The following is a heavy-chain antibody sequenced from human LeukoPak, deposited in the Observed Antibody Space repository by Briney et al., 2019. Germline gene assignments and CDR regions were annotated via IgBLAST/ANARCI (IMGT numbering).Heavy chain of an antibody. CDR3: VSFYETY. Sequence: GGSLRLSCAASGNYWMHWVRQAPGKGLVWVSHINSDGSWTSYADSVKGRFTISKDNAKNTVYLQMNSLRAEDTAVYYCVSFYETYRGRGTLVTVSS. V-gene: IGHV3-74*01. D-gene: IGHD2/OR15-2a*01. CDR1: GNYW. CDR2: INSDGSWT. J-gene: IGHJ4*02.